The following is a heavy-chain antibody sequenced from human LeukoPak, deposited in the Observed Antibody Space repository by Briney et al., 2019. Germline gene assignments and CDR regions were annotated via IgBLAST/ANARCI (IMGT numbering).Heavy chain of an antibody. CDR3: ARRDSSNWDFDY. CDR2: IYAGDSDT. D-gene: IGHD3-22*01. Sequence: GESLKISCKGSGYRFTSYWIGWVRQMPGKGLEWMGIIYAGDSDTTYSPTFQGQVTISVDKSISTAYLQWSSLKASDTATYYRARRDSSNWDFDYWDRGTLVTVSS. CDR1: GYRFTSYW. V-gene: IGHV5-51*01. J-gene: IGHJ4*02.